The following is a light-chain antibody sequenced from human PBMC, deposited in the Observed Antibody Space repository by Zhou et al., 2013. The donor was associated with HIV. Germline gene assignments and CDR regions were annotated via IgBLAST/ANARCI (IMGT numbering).Light chain of an antibody. V-gene: IGKV3-15*01. CDR3: QQYNNWPQA. J-gene: IGKJ4*01. CDR2: GAS. CDR1: QSVSSN. Sequence: EIVMTQSPATLSVSPGERATLSCRASQSVSSNLAWYQQKPGQAPRLLIYGASTRATGIPARFSGSGSGTEFTLTISSMQSEDFAVYYCQQYNNWPQAFGGGTKVGIK.